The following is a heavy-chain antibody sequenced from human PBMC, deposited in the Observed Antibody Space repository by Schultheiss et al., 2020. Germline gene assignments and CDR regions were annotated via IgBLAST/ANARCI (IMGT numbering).Heavy chain of an antibody. J-gene: IGHJ6*02. V-gene: IGHV3-23*01. Sequence: GESLKISCAASGFTFDDYAMHWVRQAPGKGLEWVSAISGSGGSTYYADSVKGRFTISRDNSKNTLYLQMNSLRAEDTAVYYCAREGGVAVPPPFYYGMDVWGQGTTVTVSS. CDR3: AREGGVAVPPPFYYGMDV. CDR2: ISGSGGST. D-gene: IGHD6-19*01. CDR1: GFTFDDYA.